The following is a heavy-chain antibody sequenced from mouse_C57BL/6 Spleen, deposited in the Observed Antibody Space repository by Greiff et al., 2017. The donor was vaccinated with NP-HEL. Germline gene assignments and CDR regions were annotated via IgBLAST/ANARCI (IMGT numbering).Heavy chain of an antibody. CDR3: ARYYYWYCDV. J-gene: IGHJ1*03. Sequence: QVQLKQSGPELVKPGASVKISCKASGYAFSSSWMNWVKQRPGKGLEWIGRIYPGDGDTNYNGKFKGKATLTADKSSSTAYMQLSSLTSEDSAVYFCARYYYWYCDVWGTGTTVTVSS. CDR2: IYPGDGDT. V-gene: IGHV1-82*01. CDR1: GYAFSSSW. D-gene: IGHD1-1*01.